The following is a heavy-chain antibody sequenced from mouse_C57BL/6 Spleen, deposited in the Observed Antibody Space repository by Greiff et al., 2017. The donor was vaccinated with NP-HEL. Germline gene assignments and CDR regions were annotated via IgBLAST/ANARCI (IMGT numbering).Heavy chain of an antibody. J-gene: IGHJ2*01. D-gene: IGHD1-1*01. Sequence: VKLQESGAELARPGASVKLSCKASGYTFTSYGISWVKQRTGQGLEWIGEIYPRSGNPYYTEKLQGKATLPADKSSSTAYMELRSLTSEDSAVYCCARSRDYYGSSYYFDYWGQGTTLTVSS. CDR3: ARSRDYYGSSYYFDY. V-gene: IGHV1-81*01. CDR1: GYTFTSYG. CDR2: IYPRSGNP.